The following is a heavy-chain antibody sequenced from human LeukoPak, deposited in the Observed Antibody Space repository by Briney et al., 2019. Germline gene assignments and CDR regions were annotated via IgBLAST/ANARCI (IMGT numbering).Heavy chain of an antibody. D-gene: IGHD6-19*01. CDR1: GFTFISYA. Sequence: GSLILSCTASGFTFISYAMSWVRQPPGKGREGFSAISGSGGSTYYAASVKGRFTISRDNSKNTLYLQMNSLRAEDRAVYYCAKWLAVAAKDYSGKGPLVTVSS. V-gene: IGHV3-23*01. J-gene: IGHJ4*02. CDR3: AKWLAVAAKDY. CDR2: ISGSGGST.